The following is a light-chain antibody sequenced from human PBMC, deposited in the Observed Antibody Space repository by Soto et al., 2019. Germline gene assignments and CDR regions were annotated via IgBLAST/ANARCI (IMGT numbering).Light chain of an antibody. J-gene: IGLJ3*02. CDR2: DND. Sequence: QSVLTQPPSVSAAPGQKVTISCSGSSSNIGNNYVSWYQQLPGTAPKLLIYDNDKRPSGIPDRFSGSKSGTSATLGITGLQTGDEADDYCGTWDGGLNTQMFGGGTKLTVL. CDR3: GTWDGGLNTQM. V-gene: IGLV1-51*01. CDR1: SSNIGNNY.